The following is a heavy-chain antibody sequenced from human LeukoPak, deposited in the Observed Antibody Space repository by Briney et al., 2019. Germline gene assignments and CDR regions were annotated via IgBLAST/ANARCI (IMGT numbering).Heavy chain of an antibody. Sequence: GGSLRPSCAASGFTVSSNYMSWVRQAPGKGLEWVSVIYSGGSTYYADSVKGRFTISRDNSKDTLFLEMNSLRVEDTAVYYCAKGRGFRVWDPWDNWGQGTLITVSS. CDR1: GFTVSSNY. D-gene: IGHD3-16*01. J-gene: IGHJ4*02. CDR2: IYSGGST. V-gene: IGHV3-53*01. CDR3: AKGRGFRVWDPWDN.